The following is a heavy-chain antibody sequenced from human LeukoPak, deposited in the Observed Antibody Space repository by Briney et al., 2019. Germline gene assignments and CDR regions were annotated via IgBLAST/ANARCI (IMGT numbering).Heavy chain of an antibody. Sequence: ASVKVSCKASGYTYTTYGISWVRLAPGQGLEWMGWISAYNGNTNYAQQFQGRVTMTTDTSMSTAYMELRSLRSDDTAVYYCARDLIAVRPGWFDPWGQGSLVTVSS. D-gene: IGHD6-6*01. V-gene: IGHV1-18*01. CDR1: GYTYTTYG. CDR2: ISAYNGNT. J-gene: IGHJ5*02. CDR3: ARDLIAVRPGWFDP.